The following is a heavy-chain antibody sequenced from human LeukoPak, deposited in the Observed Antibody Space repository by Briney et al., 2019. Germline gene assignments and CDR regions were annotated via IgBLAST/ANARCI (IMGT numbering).Heavy chain of an antibody. CDR1: GFTFSSYS. CDR2: ISTSSSTI. J-gene: IGHJ4*02. Sequence: GGSLRLSCAASGFTFSSYSMTWVRQAPGKGLEWVSHISTSSSTIYYADSVKGRFTISRDNAKNSLYLQMNSLRAEDTAVYYCARRRGDYFLDYWGQGTLVTVSS. V-gene: IGHV3-48*04. D-gene: IGHD4-17*01. CDR3: ARRRGDYFLDY.